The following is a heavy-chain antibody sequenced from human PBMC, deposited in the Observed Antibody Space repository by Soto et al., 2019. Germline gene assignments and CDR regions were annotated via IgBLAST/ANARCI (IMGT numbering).Heavy chain of an antibody. V-gene: IGHV3-30*18. Sequence: QVQLVESGGGVVQPGRSLRLSCAASGFTFSSYGMHWVRQAPGTGLEWVAVISDDGSNKYYADSVKGRFTISRDNSKNTLYLQMNSLRAEDTAVYYCAKEPSIVVVPAARSWHLDYWGQGTLVTVSS. D-gene: IGHD2-2*01. J-gene: IGHJ4*02. CDR1: GFTFSSYG. CDR3: AKEPSIVVVPAARSWHLDY. CDR2: ISDDGSNK.